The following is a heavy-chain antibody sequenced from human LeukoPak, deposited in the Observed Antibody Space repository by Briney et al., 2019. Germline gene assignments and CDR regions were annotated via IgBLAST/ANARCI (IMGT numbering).Heavy chain of an antibody. CDR2: IIPIFGTA. J-gene: IGHJ4*02. CDR1: GGTFSSYA. D-gene: IGHD3-22*01. CDR3: ARDLGYYDMSCYFDY. Sequence: SVKVSCKASGGTFSSYAISWVRQAPGQGLEWMGGIIPIFGTANYAQKFQGRVTITADESTSTAYMELSSLRSEDTAVYYCARDLGYYDMSCYFDYWGQGTLVTVSS. V-gene: IGHV1-69*13.